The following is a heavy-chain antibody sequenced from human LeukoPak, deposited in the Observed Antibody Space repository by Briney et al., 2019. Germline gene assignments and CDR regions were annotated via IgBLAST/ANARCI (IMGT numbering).Heavy chain of an antibody. CDR3: ARDSDLGWAVAVTAPFDY. Sequence: ASVKVSCKASGYTFTSYGISRVRQAPGQGLEWIGWISAYNGNTNYAQKLQGRVTMTTDTSTSTAYMELRSLRSDDTAVYYCARDSDLGWAVAVTAPFDYWGQGTLVTVSS. CDR2: ISAYNGNT. CDR1: GYTFTSYG. J-gene: IGHJ4*02. D-gene: IGHD6-19*01. V-gene: IGHV1-18*01.